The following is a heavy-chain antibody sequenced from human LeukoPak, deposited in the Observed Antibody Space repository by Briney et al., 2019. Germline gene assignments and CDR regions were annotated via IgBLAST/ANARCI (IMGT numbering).Heavy chain of an antibody. Sequence: GASVKVSCKASGYTFTSYGISWVRQAPGQGLEWMGGIIPIFGTANYAQKFQGRVTITADESTSTAYMELSSLRSEDTAVYYCARGARSSSTSCYFGCHFDYWGQGTLVTVSS. V-gene: IGHV1-69*13. CDR2: IIPIFGTA. J-gene: IGHJ4*02. CDR3: ARGARSSSTSCYFGCHFDY. D-gene: IGHD2-2*01. CDR1: GYTFTSYG.